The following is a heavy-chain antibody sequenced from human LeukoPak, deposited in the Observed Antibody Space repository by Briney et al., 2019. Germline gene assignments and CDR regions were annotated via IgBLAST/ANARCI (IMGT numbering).Heavy chain of an antibody. D-gene: IGHD5-24*01. J-gene: IGHJ4*02. CDR2: ISYDGSNK. Sequence: GGSLRLSCAASGFTFSSYAMHWVRQAPGKGLEWVAVISYDGSNKYYADSVKGRFTISRDNSKNTLYLQMNSLRAEDTAVYYCARQVATTSVSIDYWGQGTLVTVSS. V-gene: IGHV3-30-3*01. CDR3: ARQVATTSVSIDY. CDR1: GFTFSSYA.